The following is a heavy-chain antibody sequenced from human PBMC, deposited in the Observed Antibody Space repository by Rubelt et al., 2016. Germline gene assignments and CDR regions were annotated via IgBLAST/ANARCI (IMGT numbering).Heavy chain of an antibody. CDR1: GGSISSYY. Sequence: QVQLQESGPGLVKPSETLSLTCTVSGGSISSYYWNWIRQPPGKGLEWIGNIYDSGSTNYNPSLKSRVTISVDTSTNQVSLKLNAGTAADTAVYYCARHGAVLNWFFDLWGRGTLVTVSS. V-gene: IGHV4-59*08. J-gene: IGHJ2*01. CDR3: ARHGAVLNWFFDL. D-gene: IGHD3-16*01. CDR2: IYDSGST.